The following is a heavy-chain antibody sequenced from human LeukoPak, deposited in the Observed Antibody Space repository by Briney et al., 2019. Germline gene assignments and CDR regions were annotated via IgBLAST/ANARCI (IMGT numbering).Heavy chain of an antibody. CDR2: IYYSGST. CDR1: GGSISSSSYY. Sequence: SETLSLTCTVSGGSISSSSYYWGCIRQPPGKGLECIGSIYYSGSTYYNPSLKSRVTISVDTSKNQFSLKLSSVSAADTAVYYCATCRFGELFLDYWGQGTLVTVSS. V-gene: IGHV4-39*07. D-gene: IGHD3-10*01. CDR3: ATCRFGELFLDY. J-gene: IGHJ4*02.